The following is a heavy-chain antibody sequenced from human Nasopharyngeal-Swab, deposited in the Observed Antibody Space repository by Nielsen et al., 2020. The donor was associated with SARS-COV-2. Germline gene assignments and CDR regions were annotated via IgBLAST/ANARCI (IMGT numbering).Heavy chain of an antibody. Sequence: ESLKISCAVYGGSFSGYYWSWIRQSPGKGLEWIGEINHSGSINYNLSLKSRVTISVETSKSQFSLKLSSVTAADTAVYYCARGRGITVTTPSPVFDYWGQGTLVTVSS. CDR2: INHSGSI. D-gene: IGHD1-20*01. CDR3: ARGRGITVTTPSPVFDY. CDR1: GGSFSGYY. V-gene: IGHV4-34*01. J-gene: IGHJ4*02.